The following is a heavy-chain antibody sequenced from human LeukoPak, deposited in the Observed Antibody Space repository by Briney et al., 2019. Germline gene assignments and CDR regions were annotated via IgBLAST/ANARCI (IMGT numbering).Heavy chain of an antibody. Sequence: GGSLRLSCAASGFTFSSYWMSWVRQAPGKGLEWVANIKQDGSEKYYVDSVKGRFTISRDNAENSLYLQMNSLRAEDTAVYYCARGVGATSADYFDYWGQGTLVTVSS. D-gene: IGHD1-26*01. CDR1: GFTFSSYW. V-gene: IGHV3-7*01. CDR2: IKQDGSEK. J-gene: IGHJ4*02. CDR3: ARGVGATSADYFDY.